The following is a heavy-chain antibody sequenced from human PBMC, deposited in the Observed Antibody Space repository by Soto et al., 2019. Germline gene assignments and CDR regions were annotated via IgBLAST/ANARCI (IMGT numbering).Heavy chain of an antibody. CDR1: GFSCSDYY. D-gene: IGHD3-16*01. V-gene: IGHV3-11*01. CDR2: ISNSGRTI. J-gene: IGHJ5*02. CDR3: ARLPYPWGWFDP. Sequence: QVQLVESGGGLVKPGGSLRLSCAASGFSCSDYYMSLIRQAPGKGLEWISYISNSGRTIYYADSLKGRFTISRDNAKNSLYLQMNSLRVDDTAMYYCARLPYPWGWFDPWGQGTLVTVSS.